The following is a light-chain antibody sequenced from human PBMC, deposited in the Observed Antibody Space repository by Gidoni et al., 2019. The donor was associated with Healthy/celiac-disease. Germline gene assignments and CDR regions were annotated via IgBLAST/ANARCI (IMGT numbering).Light chain of an antibody. Sequence: SALTPPRSVFGAPGPSVTISCTGTSSDVGGYNYVSWYQQHPGKAPKLMIYDVSKRPSGVPDRFSGSKSGNTASLTISGLQAEDEADYYCCSYAGSYTYVFGTGTKVTVL. V-gene: IGLV2-11*01. CDR2: DVS. J-gene: IGLJ1*01. CDR3: CSYAGSYTYV. CDR1: SSDVGGYNY.